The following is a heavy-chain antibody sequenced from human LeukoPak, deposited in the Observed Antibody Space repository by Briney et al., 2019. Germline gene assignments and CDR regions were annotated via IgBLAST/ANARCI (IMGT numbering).Heavy chain of an antibody. V-gene: IGHV3-30*03. D-gene: IGHD3-9*01. CDR3: ARALRYFDWLPYGHY. CDR2: ISYDGINK. J-gene: IGHJ4*02. CDR1: GFTFSNFG. Sequence: GGSLRLSCAASGFTFSNFGMHWVRQAPGKGLEWVAVISYDGINKYYADSVKGRFTISRDNSKNTLYLQMNSLRAEDTAVYYCARALRYFDWLPYGHYWGQGTLVTVSS.